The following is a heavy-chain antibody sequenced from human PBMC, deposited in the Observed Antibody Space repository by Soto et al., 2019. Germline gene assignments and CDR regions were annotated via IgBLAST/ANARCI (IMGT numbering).Heavy chain of an antibody. CDR2: IEDRGTT. J-gene: IGHJ4*02. CDR1: GGSISSNW. D-gene: IGHD3-10*01. Sequence: QVQLQEPGPGLVKPSGTLSLTCDVSGGSISSNWWSWVRQPPGMGLEWIGEIEDRGTTNYNPSLRSRVTISVDKSRNQFSLKLNSVTAADTAVYYCAGSWTYCITRWGQGTLVTVST. V-gene: IGHV4-4*02. CDR3: AGSWTYCITR.